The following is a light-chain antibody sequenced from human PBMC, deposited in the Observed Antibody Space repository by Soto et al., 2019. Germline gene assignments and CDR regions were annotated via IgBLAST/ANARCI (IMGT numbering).Light chain of an antibody. CDR2: EVS. V-gene: IGLV2-14*01. CDR1: SSDVGGYNY. Sequence: QSALTQPASVSGSPGQSITISCTGTSSDVGGYNYVSWCQQHPGKAPKLMIYEVSNRPSGVSNRFSGSKSGNTASLTISGLQAEDEADYYCSSYTSSSTPYVFGTGTKV. J-gene: IGLJ1*01. CDR3: SSYTSSSTPYV.